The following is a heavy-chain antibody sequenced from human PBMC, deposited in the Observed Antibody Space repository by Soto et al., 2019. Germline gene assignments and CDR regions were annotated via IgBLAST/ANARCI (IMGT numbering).Heavy chain of an antibody. CDR1: GYTFTSYG. Sequence: QVQLVQSGAEVKKPGASVKVSCKASGYTFTSYGISWVRQAPGQGLEWMGWISAYNGNTNYAQKLQGRVTMTTDTPTSKTYMELRGLRSDDTAVYYGARAGLSQRRLFRGMDVRGQGTTVTVSS. D-gene: IGHD3-16*02. V-gene: IGHV1-18*01. J-gene: IGHJ6*02. CDR3: ARAGLSQRRLFRGMDV. CDR2: ISAYNGNT.